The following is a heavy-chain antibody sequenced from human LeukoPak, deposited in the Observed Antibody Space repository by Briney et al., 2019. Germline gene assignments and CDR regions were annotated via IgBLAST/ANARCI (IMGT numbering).Heavy chain of an antibody. CDR1: GFTFSSYW. CDR2: ISSSGSTI. J-gene: IGHJ6*02. Sequence: GGSLRLSCAASGFTFSSYWMSWIRQAPGKGLEWVSYISSSGSTIYYADSVKGRFTISRDNAKNSLYLQMNSLRAEDTAVYYCARGRDLLRGYYYYGMDVWGQGTTVTVSS. CDR3: ARGRDLLRGYYYYGMDV. D-gene: IGHD1-26*01. V-gene: IGHV3-11*01.